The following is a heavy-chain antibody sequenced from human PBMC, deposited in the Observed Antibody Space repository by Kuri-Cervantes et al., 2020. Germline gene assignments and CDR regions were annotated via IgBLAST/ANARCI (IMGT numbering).Heavy chain of an antibody. D-gene: IGHD6-19*01. J-gene: IGHJ4*02. V-gene: IGHV4-30-4*08. CDR2: IYYSGST. Sequence: LRLSCTVSGGSISSGDYYWSWIRQPPGKGLEWIGYIYYSGSTYYNPSLKSRVTISVDTSKNQFSLKLSSVTAADTAVYYCARRGGSGWYLDYWGQGTLVTVSS. CDR3: ARRGGSGWYLDY. CDR1: GGSISSGDYY.